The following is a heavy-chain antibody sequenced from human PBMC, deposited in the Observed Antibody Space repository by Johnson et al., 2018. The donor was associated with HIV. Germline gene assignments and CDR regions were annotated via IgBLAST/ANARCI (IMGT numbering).Heavy chain of an antibody. V-gene: IGHV3-30-3*01. J-gene: IGHJ3*02. CDR2: ISYDGSNK. CDR3: ARWTVTRGAFDI. CDR1: GFTFISYA. Sequence: QVQLVESGGGVVQPGRSLRLSCAASGFTFISYAMHWVRQAPGKGLEWVAVISYDGSNKYYADSVKGRFTISRDNSKNTLYLQMNSLRAEDTAVYYCARWTVTRGAFDIWGQGTMVTVSS. D-gene: IGHD4-17*01.